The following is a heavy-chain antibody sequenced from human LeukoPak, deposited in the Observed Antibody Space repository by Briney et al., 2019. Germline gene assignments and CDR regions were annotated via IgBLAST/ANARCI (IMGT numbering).Heavy chain of an antibody. CDR2: ISADVDST. CDR1: GFTFDKYA. CDR3: AKDMTYASGWGIDS. V-gene: IGHV3-43*02. Sequence: GGSLRLSCAASGFTFDKYAMHWVRQRPGNGLEWVSLISADVDSTHYADSARGRFTISRDNSKNSLYLQMNSLRPEDTALYYCAKDMTYASGWGIDSWGQGTLVTVSS. D-gene: IGHD6-19*01. J-gene: IGHJ4*02.